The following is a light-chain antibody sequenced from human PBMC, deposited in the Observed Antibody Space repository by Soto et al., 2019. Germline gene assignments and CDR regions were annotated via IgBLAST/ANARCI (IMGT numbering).Light chain of an antibody. CDR3: QYYGSSPHT. J-gene: IGKJ4*01. CDR1: QSVSRDS. CDR2: GAS. Sequence: EIVLTQSPATLSLSPGERATLSCRASQSVSRDSLAWYQHKPGQAPRFLLYGASTRATGIPDRFSGGGSGTAFSLTISRLEPEDFAVYYCQYYGSSPHTFGGGTKVEIK. V-gene: IGKV3-20*01.